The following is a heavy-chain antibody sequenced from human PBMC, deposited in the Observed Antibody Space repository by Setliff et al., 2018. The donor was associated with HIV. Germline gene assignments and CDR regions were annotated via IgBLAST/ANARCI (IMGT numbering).Heavy chain of an antibody. CDR3: ARAPNVGVTHRKVYGYFDR. CDR1: GDSISSNNYY. D-gene: IGHD2-21*02. CDR2: IHYSGST. J-gene: IGHJ4*02. V-gene: IGHV4-39*01. Sequence: PSETLSLTCTVSVSGDSISSNNYYWAWIRQPPGTGLEWIGSIHYSGSTYYNPSLRGRVTISVDTSKNQFSLKVNSVTAADTAVYFWARAPNVGVTHRKVYGYFDRWGRGTLVTVS.